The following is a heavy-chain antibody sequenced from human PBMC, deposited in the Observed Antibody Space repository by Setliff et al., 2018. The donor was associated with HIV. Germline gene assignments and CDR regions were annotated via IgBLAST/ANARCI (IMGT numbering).Heavy chain of an antibody. Sequence: GGSMRLSCAASGFTFSSYGMHWVRQAPGKGLEWVAFIRYDGSNKYYADSVKGRFTISRDNSKNTLYLQMNSLRAEDTAVYYCAKDVPPFNVVNLAYGMDVWGQGTTVTVSS. V-gene: IGHV3-30*02. CDR3: AKDVPPFNVVNLAYGMDV. CDR1: GFTFSSYG. D-gene: IGHD2-15*01. J-gene: IGHJ6*02. CDR2: IRYDGSNK.